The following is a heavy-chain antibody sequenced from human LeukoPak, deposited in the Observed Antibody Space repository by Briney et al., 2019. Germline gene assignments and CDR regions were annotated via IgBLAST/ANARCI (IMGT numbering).Heavy chain of an antibody. CDR2: ISSSSSTI. J-gene: IGHJ3*02. Sequence: PGGSLRLSCEVSGLTFSGYWVTWVRQAPGKGLEWVSYISSSSSTIYYADSVKGRFTISRDNAKNSLYLQMNSLRAEDTALYHCARRQTGTTYGSGSYDPPGAFDIWGQGTMVTVSS. V-gene: IGHV3-48*04. CDR1: GLTFSGYW. CDR3: ARRQTGTTYGSGSYDPPGAFDI. D-gene: IGHD3-10*01.